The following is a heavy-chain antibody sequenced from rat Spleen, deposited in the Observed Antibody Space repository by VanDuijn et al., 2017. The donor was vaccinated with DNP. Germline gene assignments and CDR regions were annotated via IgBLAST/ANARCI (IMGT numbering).Heavy chain of an antibody. J-gene: IGHJ2*01. CDR1: GFTFSDYN. Sequence: EVQLVESGGDLVQPGRSLKLSCAASGFTFSDYNMAWVRQAPKKGLEWVATIIYDGSRTYYRDSVKGRFTISRDNEKRTLYLQMNSLRSEDTATYYCASWGIRAYYFDSWGQGVMVTVSS. D-gene: IGHD4-3*01. CDR3: ASWGIRAYYFDS. V-gene: IGHV5-7*01. CDR2: IIYDGSRT.